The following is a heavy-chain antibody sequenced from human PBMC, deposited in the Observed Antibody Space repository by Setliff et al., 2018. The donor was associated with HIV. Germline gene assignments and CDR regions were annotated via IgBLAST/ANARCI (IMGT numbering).Heavy chain of an antibody. CDR1: GFFFSDHY. J-gene: IGHJ4*02. CDR3: ASGYHYDTSGNFDLPFGY. D-gene: IGHD3-22*01. V-gene: IGHV3-11*04. Sequence: GGSLRLSCAASGFFFSDHYMSWIRQAPGKGLEGVSYISFSGNTIYYRDSVKGRFTVSRDNARNSLFLEMNSLRADDTAVYYCASGYHYDTSGNFDLPFGYWGQGTLVTVSS. CDR2: ISFSGNTI.